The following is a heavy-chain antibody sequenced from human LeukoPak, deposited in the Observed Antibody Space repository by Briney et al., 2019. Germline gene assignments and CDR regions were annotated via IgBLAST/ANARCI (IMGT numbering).Heavy chain of an antibody. CDR1: GYSFTSYW. CDR2: IYPGDSDT. J-gene: IGHJ3*01. CDR3: ATTRERAFDV. V-gene: IGHV5-51*01. D-gene: IGHD1-1*01. Sequence: GESLKISRKDSGYSFTSYWIAWVRQMPGKGLEWMGIIYPGDSDTRYSPSFQGQVTISADKSISTAYLQWSSLKASDTAMYYCATTRERAFDVWGQGTVVTVSS.